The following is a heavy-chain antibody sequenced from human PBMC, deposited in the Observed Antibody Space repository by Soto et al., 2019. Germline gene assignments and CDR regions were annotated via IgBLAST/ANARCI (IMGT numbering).Heavy chain of an antibody. CDR2: IYYSGST. V-gene: IGHV4-30-4*01. CDR3: ARGPQDCSGGSCYSGFIGWFDP. D-gene: IGHD2-15*01. Sequence: SETLSLTCTVSGGSISSGDYYWSWIRQPPGKGLEWIGYIYYSGSTYYNPSLKSRVTISVDTSKNQFSLKLSSVAAADTAVYYCARGPQDCSGGSCYSGFIGWFDPWGQGTLVTVSS. J-gene: IGHJ5*02. CDR1: GGSISSGDYY.